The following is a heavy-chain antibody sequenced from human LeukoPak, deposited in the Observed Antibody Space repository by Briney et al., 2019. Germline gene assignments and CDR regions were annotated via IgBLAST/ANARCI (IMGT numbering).Heavy chain of an antibody. CDR2: IYYSGST. V-gene: IGHV4-59*01. J-gene: IGHJ5*02. CDR1: GGSISSYY. D-gene: IGHD6-19*01. CDR3: ARSRRGSGWYSGWFDP. Sequence: SETLSLTCTVSGGSISSYYWSWIRQPPGKGLEWIGYIYYSGSTNYNPSLKSRVTISVDTSKNQFPLKLSSVTAADTAVYYCARSRRGSGWYSGWFDPWGQGTLVTVSS.